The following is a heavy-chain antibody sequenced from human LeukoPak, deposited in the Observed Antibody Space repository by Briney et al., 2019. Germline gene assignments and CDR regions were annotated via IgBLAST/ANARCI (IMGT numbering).Heavy chain of an antibody. D-gene: IGHD3-22*01. CDR3: ATGSGYYRGAEYFEY. CDR1: GGSISSYY. Sequence: SETLSLICTVSGGSISSYYWSWIRQPPGKGLEWIGRVYTSGGTGYNPSLKSRVTMSADTSKRQFSLKLSSVTAADTAVYYCATGSGYYRGAEYFEYWGQGTLVTVSS. CDR2: VYTSGGT. J-gene: IGHJ1*01. V-gene: IGHV4-4*07.